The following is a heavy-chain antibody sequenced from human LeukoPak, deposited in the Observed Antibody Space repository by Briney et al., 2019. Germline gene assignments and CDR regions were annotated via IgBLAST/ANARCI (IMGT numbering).Heavy chain of an antibody. CDR1: GYTFTSYD. CDR2: MNPNSGNT. D-gene: IGHD6-19*01. J-gene: IGHJ4*02. Sequence: ASVKVSCKASGYTFTSYDINWVRQATGQGLEWMGWMNPNSGNTGYAQKFQGRVTMTRDTSTSTVYMELSSLRSEDTAVYYCARIPVADTSFDYWGQGTLVTVSS. V-gene: IGHV1-8*01. CDR3: ARIPVADTSFDY.